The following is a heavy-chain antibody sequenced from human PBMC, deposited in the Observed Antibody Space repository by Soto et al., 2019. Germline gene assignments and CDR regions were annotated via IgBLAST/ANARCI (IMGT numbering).Heavy chain of an antibody. V-gene: IGHV4-59*12. J-gene: IGHJ4*02. CDR3: ARGPTLGF. CDR1: GGSISSYY. CDR2: IYHSGST. Sequence: SDTLSLTCTVSGGSISSYYWSWIRQPPGKGLECIGYIYHSGSTYYNPSLKSRVTISVDRSKNQFSLKLSSVTAADTAVYYCARGPTLGFWGQGTLVTVSS.